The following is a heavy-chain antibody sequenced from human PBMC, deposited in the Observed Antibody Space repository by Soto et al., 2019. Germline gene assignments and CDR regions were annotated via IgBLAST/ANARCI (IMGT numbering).Heavy chain of an antibody. CDR3: AKEGVQQWLMGDY. D-gene: IGHD6-19*01. CDR1: GFTFSSYA. V-gene: IGHV3-23*01. Sequence: EVQLLESGGGLVQPGGSLRLSCAASGFTFSSYAMSWVRQATGKGLEWVSAISGSGGSTYYADSVKGRFTISRDNSKNTLYLQRNSLRAEDTAVYYCAKEGVQQWLMGDYWGQGTLVTVSS. J-gene: IGHJ4*02. CDR2: ISGSGGST.